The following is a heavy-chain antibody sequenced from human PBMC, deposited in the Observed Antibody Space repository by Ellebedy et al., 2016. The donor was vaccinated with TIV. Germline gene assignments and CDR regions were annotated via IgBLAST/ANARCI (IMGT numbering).Heavy chain of an antibody. V-gene: IGHV4-4*02. CDR1: GGSISSGNW. D-gene: IGHD1-1*01. CDR2: ISHSGHT. Sequence: SETLSLTXAVSGGSISSGNWWSWVRQSPGRGLEWIGEISHSGHTNYNPSLTSRVTISVDTSKNQLSLKLTSVTAADTASYFCTRLTGPRYFAFWGQGTLVTVSS. J-gene: IGHJ4*02. CDR3: TRLTGPRYFAF.